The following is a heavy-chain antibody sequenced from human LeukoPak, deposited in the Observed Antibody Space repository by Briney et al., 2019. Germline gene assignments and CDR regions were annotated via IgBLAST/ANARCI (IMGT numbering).Heavy chain of an antibody. V-gene: IGHV1-24*01. CDR1: GYTLTELS. CDR2: FDPEDGET. J-gene: IGHJ4*02. D-gene: IGHD5-12*01. CDR3: ATRHNSGYDPYFDY. Sequence: ASVKVSCKVSGYTLTELSMHWVRQAPGKGLEWMGGFDPEDGETIYAQKFQGRVTMTEDTSTDTAYMELSSLRSEDTAVYYCATRHNSGYDPYFDYWGQGTLVTVSS.